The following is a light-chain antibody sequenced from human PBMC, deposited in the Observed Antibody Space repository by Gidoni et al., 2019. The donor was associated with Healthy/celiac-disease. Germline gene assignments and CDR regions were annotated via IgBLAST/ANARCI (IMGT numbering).Light chain of an antibody. V-gene: IGLV3-1*01. CDR3: QAWDSSTYVV. J-gene: IGLJ2*01. CDR1: KLGDKY. Sequence: SYELTQPPSVSVSPGQTASIPCSGDKLGDKYACWYHQKPGQSPVLVIYQDSKRPSGIPERFSGSNSGNTATLTISGTQAMDEADYYCQAWDSSTYVVFGGGTKLTVL. CDR2: QDS.